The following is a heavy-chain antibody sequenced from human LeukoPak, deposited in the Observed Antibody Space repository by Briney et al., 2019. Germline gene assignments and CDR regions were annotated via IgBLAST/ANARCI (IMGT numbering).Heavy chain of an antibody. CDR3: ATRPAVAGSGFDY. V-gene: IGHV3-23*01. J-gene: IGHJ4*02. Sequence: GGSLRLFCAASGFTFSSYAMSWVRQAPGKGLEWVSAISGSGGSTYYADSVKGRFTISRDNSKNTLYLQMNSLRAEDTAVYYCATRPAVAGSGFDYWGQGTLVTVSS. CDR2: ISGSGGST. CDR1: GFTFSSYA. D-gene: IGHD6-19*01.